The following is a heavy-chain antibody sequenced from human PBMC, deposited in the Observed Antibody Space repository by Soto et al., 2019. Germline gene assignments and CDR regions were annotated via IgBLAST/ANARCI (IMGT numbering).Heavy chain of an antibody. CDR3: AAELGFGKLSVV. D-gene: IGHD3-10*01. CDR1: GDTFKNCV. Sequence: QVQVVQSGVEMRRPGSSVKVSCKASGDTFKNCVISWVRQAPGQGLEWMGGIIPLFGTTDFAQRFQGRLTITTDESTTTAYMELSRLRSEDTATYCCAAELGFGKLSVVWGQGTTVIVSS. J-gene: IGHJ6*02. CDR2: IIPLFGTT. V-gene: IGHV1-69*01.